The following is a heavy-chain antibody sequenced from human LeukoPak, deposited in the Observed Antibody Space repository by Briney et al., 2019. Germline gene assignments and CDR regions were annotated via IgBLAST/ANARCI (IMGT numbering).Heavy chain of an antibody. J-gene: IGHJ4*02. CDR3: AKEGYYDSSGYYTFDY. Sequence: GGSLRLSCAASGFTFSSYAMSWVRQAPGKGLEWISAISGSGGSTYYADSVKGRFTISRDNSKNTLYLQMNSLRAEDTAVYYCAKEGYYDSSGYYTFDYWGQGTLVTVSS. D-gene: IGHD3-22*01. CDR1: GFTFSSYA. CDR2: ISGSGGST. V-gene: IGHV3-23*01.